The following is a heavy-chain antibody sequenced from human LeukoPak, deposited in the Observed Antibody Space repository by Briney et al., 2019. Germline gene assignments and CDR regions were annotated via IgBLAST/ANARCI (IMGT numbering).Heavy chain of an antibody. J-gene: IGHJ4*02. D-gene: IGHD1-26*01. CDR1: GGSISSYY. CDR2: IYYSGTT. CDR3: ARSSGSYYFDY. Sequence: SETLSLTCTVSGGSISSYYWTWIRQPPGRGLEWIGYIYYSGTTNYSPSLKSRVTMSVDTSKNQFSLKMSSVTAADTAVYYCARSSGSYYFDYWGQGTLVTVSS. V-gene: IGHV4-59*01.